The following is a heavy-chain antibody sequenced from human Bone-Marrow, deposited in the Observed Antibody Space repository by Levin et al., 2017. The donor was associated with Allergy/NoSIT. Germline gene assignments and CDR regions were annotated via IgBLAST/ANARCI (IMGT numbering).Heavy chain of an antibody. Sequence: SQTLSLTCAISGDSVSTGTWNWIRQSPSRGLEWLGKTYYRSKWYNDYGISVKGRITINPDTSKNQLSLQLNSVTPEDTAVYYCARGVHSGPTYDYWGQGTLVTVSS. D-gene: IGHD2-8*02. CDR3: ARGVHSGPTYDY. J-gene: IGHJ4*02. V-gene: IGHV6-1*01. CDR2: TYYRSKWYN. CDR1: GDSVSTGT.